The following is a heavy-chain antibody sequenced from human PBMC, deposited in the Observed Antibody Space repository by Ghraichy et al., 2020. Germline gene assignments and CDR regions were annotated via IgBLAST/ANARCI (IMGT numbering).Heavy chain of an antibody. CDR3: ARRAPYCGSTSCYDY. V-gene: IGHV3-21*01. CDR2: IYSTGKYI. CDR1: GFSFSVFD. Sequence: GESLNISCVASGFSFSVFDMYWVRQAPGRGLEWVASIYSTGKYIYYADSVMGRFTISRDDSENSLYLQMDSLRAEDTAVYYCARRAPYCGSTSCYDYWGQGTLVTVSS. D-gene: IGHD2-2*01. J-gene: IGHJ4*02.